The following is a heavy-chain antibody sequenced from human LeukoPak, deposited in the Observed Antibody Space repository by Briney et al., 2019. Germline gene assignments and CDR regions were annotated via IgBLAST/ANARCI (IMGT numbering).Heavy chain of an antibody. J-gene: IGHJ4*02. CDR2: IKQDGSEK. CDR1: RFTFSSYW. V-gene: IGHV3-7*05. CDR3: ARDVGYDSSGSYPYYFDY. D-gene: IGHD3-22*01. Sequence: GGSLRLSCAASRFTFSSYWMNWVRQAPGKGLEWVAYIKQDGSEKHYVDSVQGRFTISRDNAKNSLYLQMNSLRAEDTAVYYCARDVGYDSSGSYPYYFDYWGLGTLVTVSS.